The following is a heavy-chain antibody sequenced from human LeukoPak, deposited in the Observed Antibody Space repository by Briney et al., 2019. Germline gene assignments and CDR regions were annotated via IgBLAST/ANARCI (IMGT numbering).Heavy chain of an antibody. CDR3: ARDPHYCSGGSCYEYYFDY. CDR2: IYSGGNT. D-gene: IGHD2-15*01. V-gene: IGHV3-53*01. Sequence: PGGSLRLSCAASGFTVSSNYMSWVRQAPGKGLQWVSVIYSGGNTYYADSVKGRFTISRDNAKNSLYLQMNSLRAEDTAVYYCARDPHYCSGGSCYEYYFDYWGQGTLVTVSS. J-gene: IGHJ4*02. CDR1: GFTVSSNY.